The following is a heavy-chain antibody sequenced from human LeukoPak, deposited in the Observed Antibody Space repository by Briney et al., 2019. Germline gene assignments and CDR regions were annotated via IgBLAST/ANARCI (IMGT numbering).Heavy chain of an antibody. V-gene: IGHV3-30*03. CDR2: ISYDGSNK. CDR1: GFTFSSYG. Sequence: PGGSLRLSCAASGFTFSSYGMHWVRQAPGKGLEWVAVISYDGSNKYYADSVKGRFTISRDNAKNTLSLQMNSLRAEDTAVYYCARENYDGYYSDSWGQGTLVTVSS. J-gene: IGHJ4*02. D-gene: IGHD3-16*01. CDR3: ARENYDGYYSDS.